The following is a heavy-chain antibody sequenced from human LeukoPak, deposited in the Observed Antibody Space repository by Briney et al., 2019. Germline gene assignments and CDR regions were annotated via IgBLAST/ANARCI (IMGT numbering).Heavy chain of an antibody. CDR1: GFTFNSYS. J-gene: IGHJ4*02. CDR3: VRDLILVWTPGDDFDF. Sequence: PGGSLRLSCAASGFTFNSYSMNWVRQAPGKGLEWVSSISSSSSSIYYADSVKGRFTISRDNAKNSLCLRMNSLRAEDTAVYYCVRDLILVWTPGDDFDFWGQGTLVIVSS. CDR2: ISSSSSSI. D-gene: IGHD3-16*01. V-gene: IGHV3-21*01.